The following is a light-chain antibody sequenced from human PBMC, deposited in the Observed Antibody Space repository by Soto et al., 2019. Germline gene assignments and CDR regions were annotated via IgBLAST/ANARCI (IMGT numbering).Light chain of an antibody. CDR1: QSVSSSY. CDR3: QQYGSSPQWT. Sequence: EIVLTQSPGTLSLSPGERATLSCRASQSVSSSYLAWYQQKPGQAPRLLIYGASSRATGIPDRFSGSGSWKDFTLTISRLEPEDFAVYYCQQYGSSPQWTFGQGTKV. J-gene: IGKJ1*01. CDR2: GAS. V-gene: IGKV3-20*01.